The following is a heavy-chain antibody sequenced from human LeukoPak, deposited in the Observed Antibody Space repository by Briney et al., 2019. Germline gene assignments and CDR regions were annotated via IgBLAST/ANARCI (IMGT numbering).Heavy chain of an antibody. D-gene: IGHD6-19*01. Sequence: SETLSLTCTVSGGSISSYYWSWIRQPPGEGLEWIGYIYYSGSTNYNPSLKSRVTISVDTSKNQFSLKLSSVTAADTAVYYCARERGIAVAGAPDYWGQGTLVTVSS. CDR2: IYYSGST. J-gene: IGHJ4*02. CDR3: ARERGIAVAGAPDY. CDR1: GGSISSYY. V-gene: IGHV4-59*01.